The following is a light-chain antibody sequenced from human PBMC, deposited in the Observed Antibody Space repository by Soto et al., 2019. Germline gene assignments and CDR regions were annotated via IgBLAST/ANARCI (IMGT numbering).Light chain of an antibody. V-gene: IGKV3-15*01. CDR3: QQYNNWLSPT. J-gene: IGKJ4*01. CDR1: QSVSSN. Sequence: EIVMTQSPATLSVSPGERATLSCRASQSVSSNLAWYQQKPGQAPRLLIYGASTRATGIPARFSGSGSGTEFTLTISSLQSEDFAVYYCQQYNNWLSPTFGGGTKVEI. CDR2: GAS.